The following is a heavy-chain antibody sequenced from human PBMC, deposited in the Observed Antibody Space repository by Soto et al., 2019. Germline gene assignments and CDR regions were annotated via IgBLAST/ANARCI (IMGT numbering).Heavy chain of an antibody. CDR2: IDSSGEK. J-gene: IGHJ5*02. CDR3: ARRHLAVAVSPWCDP. Sequence: QVTLKESGPVLVKPTETLTLRCTVSGLSITDSEMGVSWIRQPPGQPLEWLAHIDSSGEKSYRTFLKSRLVFSKDTPKSQIVLTMTNMDPADTATYYCARRHLAVAVSPWCDPWGQGIPVTFSS. CDR1: GLSITDSEMG. D-gene: IGHD6-19*01. V-gene: IGHV2-26*01.